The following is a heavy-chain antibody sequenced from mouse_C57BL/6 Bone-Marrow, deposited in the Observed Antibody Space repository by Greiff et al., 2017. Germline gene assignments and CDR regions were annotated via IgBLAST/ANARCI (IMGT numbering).Heavy chain of an antibody. CDR1: GFNIKNTY. CDR3: AFYYYGSSPWYFDV. V-gene: IGHV14-3*01. J-gene: IGHJ1*03. Sequence: VQLQQSVAELVRPGASVKLSCTASGFNIKNTYMHWVKQRPEQGLEWIGRIDTANGNTTYAPKFQGKATITADTSSTTAYLQLSSLTSEDTAIYYCAFYYYGSSPWYFDVWGTGTTVTVSS. D-gene: IGHD1-1*01. CDR2: IDTANGNT.